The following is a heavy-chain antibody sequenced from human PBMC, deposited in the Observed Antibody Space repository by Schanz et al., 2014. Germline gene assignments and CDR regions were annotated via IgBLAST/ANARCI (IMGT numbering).Heavy chain of an antibody. CDR2: IWNNGVTK. V-gene: IGHV3-33*01. Sequence: QVQLVESGGGVVQPGRSLRLSCAASGFIFSSYGLHWVRQAPGKGLEWVAVIWNNGVTKYYADSVRGRFTISRDNAKNTLYLQMNSLRAEDTAVYYCARDSWPNYDCLTAYYSIDYWGQGTLVTVSS. CDR3: ARDSWPNYDCLTAYYSIDY. CDR1: GFIFSSYG. D-gene: IGHD3-9*01. J-gene: IGHJ4*02.